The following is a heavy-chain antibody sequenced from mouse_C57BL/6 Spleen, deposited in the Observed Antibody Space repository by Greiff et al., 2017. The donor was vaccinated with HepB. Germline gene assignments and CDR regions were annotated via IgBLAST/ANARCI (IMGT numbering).Heavy chain of an antibody. V-gene: IGHV5-17*01. CDR2: ISSGSSTI. J-gene: IGHJ4*01. CDR3: ARRDYYGNYAMDY. D-gene: IGHD1-1*01. CDR1: GFTFSDYG. Sequence: EVQLVDSGGGLVKPGGSLKLSCAASGFTFSDYGMHWVRQAPEKGLEWVAYISSGSSTIYYADTVKGRFTISRDNAKNTLFLQMTSLRSEDTAMYYCARRDYYGNYAMDYWGQGTSVTVSS.